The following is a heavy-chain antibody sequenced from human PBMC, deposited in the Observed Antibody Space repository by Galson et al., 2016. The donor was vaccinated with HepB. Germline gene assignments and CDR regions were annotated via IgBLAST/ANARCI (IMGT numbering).Heavy chain of an antibody. V-gene: IGHV3-53*01. J-gene: IGHJ3*02. D-gene: IGHD1-26*01. CDR1: GITASLQY. Sequence: SLRLSCAASGITASLQYMSWVRQAPGKGLEWVSIIYADENTYYTDSVKGRFAISRDTSKNTVDLQMNSLRAEDTDMYYCARDGGNRGSYSVGDSFDIWGQGTMVTVSS. CDR2: IYADENT. CDR3: ARDGGNRGSYSVGDSFDI.